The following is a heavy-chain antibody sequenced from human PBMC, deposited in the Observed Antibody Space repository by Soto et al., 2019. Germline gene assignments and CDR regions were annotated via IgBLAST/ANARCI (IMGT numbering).Heavy chain of an antibody. CDR2: IYYSGST. D-gene: IGHD5-12*01. CDR1: GGSISSGGYY. Sequence: QVQLQESGPGLVKPSQTLSLTCTVSGGSISSGGYYWSWIRQHPGKGLEWIGYIYYSGSTYYNPALKSRVTISVDTSKNQFSLKLSSVTAADTAVYYCARAPWLPHPHNWFDPWGQGTLVTVSS. V-gene: IGHV4-31*03. J-gene: IGHJ5*02. CDR3: ARAPWLPHPHNWFDP.